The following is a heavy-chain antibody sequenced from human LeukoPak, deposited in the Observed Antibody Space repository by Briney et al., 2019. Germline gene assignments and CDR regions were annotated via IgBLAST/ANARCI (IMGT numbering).Heavy chain of an antibody. D-gene: IGHD2-2*01. J-gene: IGHJ5*02. CDR1: GFTFSSYE. CDR3: ARDRGRLYCSSTSCPGWFDP. V-gene: IGHV3-48*03. Sequence: GGSLRLSCAASGFTFSSYEMNWVRQAPGEGLEWVSYISSSGSTIYYADSVKGRFTISRDNAKNSLYLQMNSLRAEDTAVYYCARDRGRLYCSSTSCPGWFDPWGQGTLVTVSS. CDR2: ISSSGSTI.